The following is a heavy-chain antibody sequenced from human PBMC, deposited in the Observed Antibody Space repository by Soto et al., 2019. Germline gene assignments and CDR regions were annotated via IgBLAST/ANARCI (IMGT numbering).Heavy chain of an antibody. Sequence: PGGSLRLSCAASGFSFSGKNYLTWVRQAPGKGLEWVSALYSSAGTYYADSVKGRFSVSRDNSKNTFYLQLHSLRPEDTALYFCATWLQREHAFDIWGLGTMVTGSS. V-gene: IGHV3-53*01. CDR1: GFSFSGKNY. CDR3: ATWLQREHAFDI. J-gene: IGHJ3*02. CDR2: LYSSAGT. D-gene: IGHD1-1*01.